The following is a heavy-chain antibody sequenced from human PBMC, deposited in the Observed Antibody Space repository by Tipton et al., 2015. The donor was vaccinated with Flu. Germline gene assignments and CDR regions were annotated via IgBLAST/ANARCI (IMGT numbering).Heavy chain of an antibody. J-gene: IGHJ4*02. V-gene: IGHV3-9*01. CDR1: GFTFDDYA. CDR3: AKSVSSGWYYFDY. Sequence: SLRLSCAASGFTFDDYAMHWVRQAPGKGLEWVSGISWNSGSIGYADSVKGRFTISRDNAKNSLYLQMNSLRAEDTALHYCAKSVSSGWYYFDYWGQGTLVTVSS. CDR2: ISWNSGSI. D-gene: IGHD6-19*01.